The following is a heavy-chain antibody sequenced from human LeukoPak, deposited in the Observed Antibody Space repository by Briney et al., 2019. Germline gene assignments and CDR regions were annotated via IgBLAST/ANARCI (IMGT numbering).Heavy chain of an antibody. V-gene: IGHV4-59*08. D-gene: IGHD1-26*01. Sequence: PSETPSLTCTVSGGSISSYFWSWIRQPPGKGLEWIGYIYYSGSTNYNPSLKSRVTISVDTSKNQFSLILRFVTAADTGVYYCARHDSSSGLPYYFDYWGQGTLVTVSS. CDR3: ARHDSSSGLPYYFDY. CDR2: IYYSGST. CDR1: GGSISSYF. J-gene: IGHJ4*02.